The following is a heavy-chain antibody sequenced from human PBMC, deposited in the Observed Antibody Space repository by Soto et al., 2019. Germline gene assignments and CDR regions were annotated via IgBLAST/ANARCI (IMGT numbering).Heavy chain of an antibody. V-gene: IGHV4-39*01. CDR1: GGCISSFTDY. CDR3: ARRERYYGSPGWFDP. Sequence: PXASLLLTCSVCGGCISSFTDYWGWIRQPPGKGLEWIGTVYYNENTYYNPSLKSRVTITVDTAKNQFSLNLRSVTAADTAMYFCARRERYYGSPGWFDPWGPRTLVTVSS. CDR2: VYYNENT. D-gene: IGHD3-10*01. J-gene: IGHJ5*02.